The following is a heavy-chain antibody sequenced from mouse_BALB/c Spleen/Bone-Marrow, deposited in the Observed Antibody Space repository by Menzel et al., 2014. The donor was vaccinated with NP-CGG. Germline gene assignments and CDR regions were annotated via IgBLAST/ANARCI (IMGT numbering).Heavy chain of an antibody. CDR2: ISDGGGRA. V-gene: IGHV5-12-2*01. CDR3: ARQLDSSGYVLDY. J-gene: IGHJ2*01. CDR1: GFTFSSYT. D-gene: IGHD3-2*01. Sequence: EAKVVESGGGLVQPGGSLKLSCAASGFTFSSYTMSRIRQTPEKRLEWVAYISDGGGRAYYPDTVKGRFTISRDNAKNTLYLQMSSLKSEDTAMYYCARQLDSSGYVLDYWGQGTTLTVSS.